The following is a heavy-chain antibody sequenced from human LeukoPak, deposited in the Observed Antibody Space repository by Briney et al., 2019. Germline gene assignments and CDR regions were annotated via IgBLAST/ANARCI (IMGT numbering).Heavy chain of an antibody. D-gene: IGHD6-13*01. CDR2: ISAYNGNT. CDR1: GYTFTSYG. Sequence: ASVKVSCRASGYTFTSYGISWVRQAPGQGLEWMGWISAYNGNTNYAQKLQGRVTMTTDTSTSTAYMELRSLGSDDTAVYYCARLSEHLSSWYGRSRYYYYYYMDVWGKGTTVTVSS. J-gene: IGHJ6*03. V-gene: IGHV1-18*01. CDR3: ARLSEHLSSWYGRSRYYYYYYMDV.